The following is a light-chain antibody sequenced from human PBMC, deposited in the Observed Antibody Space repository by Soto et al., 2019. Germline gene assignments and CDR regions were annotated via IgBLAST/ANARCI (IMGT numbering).Light chain of an antibody. CDR1: VLAKKY. J-gene: IGLJ3*02. Sequence: SSELTQPSSVSVSPGQTARITCSGAVLAKKYARWFQQKPGQAPVLVIYKDSERPSGIPERFSGSSSGTTVTLTISGAQVEDEADYYCYSAADNNRGVFGGGTKVTVL. V-gene: IGLV3-27*01. CDR3: YSAADNNRGV. CDR2: KDS.